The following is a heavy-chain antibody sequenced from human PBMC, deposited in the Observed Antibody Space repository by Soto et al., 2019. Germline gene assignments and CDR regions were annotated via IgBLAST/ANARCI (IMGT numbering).Heavy chain of an antibody. Sequence: QVQLQESGPGLVKPSETLSLTCTVSGGSISSYYWSWIRQPAGKGLEWIGRIYTSGSTNYNPSLKSRVTMSVDTSQNQFSLKLSPGTAADTAVEFCGRDSADVGVGAARGVLRFDPWGQGTLGNGPS. CDR1: GGSISSYY. CDR3: GRDSADVGVGAARGVLRFDP. D-gene: IGHD2-15*01. CDR2: IYTSGST. J-gene: IGHJ5*02. V-gene: IGHV4-4*07.